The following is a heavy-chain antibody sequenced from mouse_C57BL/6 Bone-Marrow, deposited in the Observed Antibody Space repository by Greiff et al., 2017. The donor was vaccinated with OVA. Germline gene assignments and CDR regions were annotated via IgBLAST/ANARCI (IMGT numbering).Heavy chain of an antibody. V-gene: IGHV5-9-1*02. CDR2: ISSGGDYI. CDR1: GFTFSSYA. J-gene: IGHJ4*01. CDR3: TRDRYYGRYAMDY. Sequence: EVMLVESGEGLVKPGGSLKLSCAASGFTFSSYAMSWVRQTPEKRLEWVAYISSGGDYIYYADTVKDRFTISRDNARNTLYLQMSSLKSEDTAMYYCTRDRYYGRYAMDYWGQGTSVTVSS. D-gene: IGHD1-1*01.